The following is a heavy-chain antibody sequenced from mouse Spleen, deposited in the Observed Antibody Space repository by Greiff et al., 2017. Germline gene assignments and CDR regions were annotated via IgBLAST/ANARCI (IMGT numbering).Heavy chain of an antibody. J-gene: IGHJ3*01. V-gene: IGHV1-52*01. CDR3: ATLHYYGYVGFAY. Sequence: VQLQQPGAELVRPGSSVKLSCKASGYTFTSYWMHWVKQRPIQGLEWIGNIDPSDSETHYNQKFKDKATLTVDKSSSTAYMQLSSLTSEDSAVYYCATLHYYGYVGFAYWGQGTLVTVSA. CDR2: IDPSDSET. CDR1: GYTFTSYW. D-gene: IGHD1-2*01.